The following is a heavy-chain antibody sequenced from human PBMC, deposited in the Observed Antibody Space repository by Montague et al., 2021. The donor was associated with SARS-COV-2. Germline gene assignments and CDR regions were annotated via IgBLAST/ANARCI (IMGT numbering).Heavy chain of an antibody. CDR3: TRKFYGSGSYFDY. V-gene: IGHV3-73*01. J-gene: IGHJ4*02. CDR2: IRSKANSYAT. Sequence: SLRLSCAASGFTFDGSAMHWVRQASGKGLEGVARIRSKANSYATVYSASVNGRFTISRDDSKNTAYLQMNSLKTEDTAVYYCTRKFYGSGSYFDYWGRGTMVTVSS. D-gene: IGHD3-10*01. CDR1: GFTFDGSA.